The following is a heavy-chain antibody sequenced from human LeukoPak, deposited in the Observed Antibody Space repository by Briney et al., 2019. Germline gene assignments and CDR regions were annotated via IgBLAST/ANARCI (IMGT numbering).Heavy chain of an antibody. D-gene: IGHD5-24*01. CDR3: ASRDKGYYYGMDV. CDR2: LYSGGST. Sequence: GGSPRLSCAASGFTVSGNYMSWVRQAPGKGLEWVSLLYSGGSTYYADSVKGRFSISRDNSKNTLYLQMNSLRAEDTAVYYCASRDKGYYYGMDVWGQGTTVTVSS. V-gene: IGHV3-66*01. J-gene: IGHJ6*02. CDR1: GFTVSGNY.